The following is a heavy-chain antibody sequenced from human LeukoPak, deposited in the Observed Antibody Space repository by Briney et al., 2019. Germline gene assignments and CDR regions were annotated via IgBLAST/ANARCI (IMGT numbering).Heavy chain of an antibody. D-gene: IGHD1-1*01. V-gene: IGHV3-7*01. CDR2: IKQDGSEK. J-gene: IGHJ4*02. Sequence: GGSLRLSCAASGFTFSSYWMSWVRQAPGRGPEWVAQIKQDGSEKTYVDSVKGRFTVSRDNAENSLFLQMDSLRVEDTAFYYCVVTTRSKFFDYWGQGTLVTVSS. CDR1: GFTFSSYW. CDR3: VVTTRSKFFDY.